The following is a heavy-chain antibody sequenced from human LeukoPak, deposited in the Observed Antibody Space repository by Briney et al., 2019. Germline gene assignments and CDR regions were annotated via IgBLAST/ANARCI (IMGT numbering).Heavy chain of an antibody. CDR3: ARAVAGNFDEYFQH. Sequence: SETLSLTCTVSGGSISSGSYYWSWIRQPAWKGLEWIGRIYTSGSTNYNPSLKSRVTISVDTSKNQFSLKLSSVTAADTAVYSCARAVAGNFDEYFQHCSEGSLVTVSS. D-gene: IGHD6-19*01. CDR1: GGSISSGSYY. V-gene: IGHV4-61*02. J-gene: IGHJ1*01. CDR2: IYTSGST.